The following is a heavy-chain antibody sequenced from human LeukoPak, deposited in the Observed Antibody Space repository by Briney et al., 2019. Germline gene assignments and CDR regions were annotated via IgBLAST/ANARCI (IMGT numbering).Heavy chain of an antibody. Sequence: GASVKVSCKASGGTFSSYAISWVRQAPGQGLEWMGRIIPILGIANYAQKFQGRVTITADKSTSTAYMELSSLRSEDTAVYYCARDFSGGYSKRPERGWYFQHWGQGTLVTVSS. D-gene: IGHD2-15*01. J-gene: IGHJ1*01. CDR1: GGTFSSYA. CDR2: IIPILGIA. V-gene: IGHV1-69*04. CDR3: ARDFSGGYSKRPERGWYFQH.